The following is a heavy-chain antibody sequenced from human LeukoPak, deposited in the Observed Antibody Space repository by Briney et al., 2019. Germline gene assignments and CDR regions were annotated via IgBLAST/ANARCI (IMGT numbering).Heavy chain of an antibody. D-gene: IGHD6-19*01. J-gene: IGHJ4*02. Sequence: GGSLRLSCAASGFSFSDHWMHWVRQAPGKGLEWVSRIDNDGSSTRYADSVAGRFTISRDIAKNTLYLQMNSLRADDTAVYYCVGSSGWSAYWGQGTLVSVSS. CDR3: VGSSGWSAY. CDR2: IDNDGSST. V-gene: IGHV3-74*01. CDR1: GFSFSDHW.